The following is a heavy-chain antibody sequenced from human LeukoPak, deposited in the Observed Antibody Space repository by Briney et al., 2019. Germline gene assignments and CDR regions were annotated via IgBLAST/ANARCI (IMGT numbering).Heavy chain of an antibody. V-gene: IGHV3-15*01. CDR3: TTMEYQLPDYWFGP. CDR1: GFTFSNAW. Sequence: GGSLRLSCAASGFTFSNAWMSWVRQAPGKGLEWVGLIKSKTHGGTTDYAAPVKGRFTISRDDSKNTLYLQMNSLKTEDTAVYYCTTMEYQLPDYWFGPWGQGTLVTV. D-gene: IGHD2-2*01. J-gene: IGHJ5*02. CDR2: IKSKTHGGTT.